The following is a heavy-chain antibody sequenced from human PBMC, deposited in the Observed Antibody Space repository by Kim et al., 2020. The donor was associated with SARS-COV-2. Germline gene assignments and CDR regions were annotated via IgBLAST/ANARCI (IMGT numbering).Heavy chain of an antibody. CDR3: ARGGDYYGSSGYGVYGMDV. J-gene: IGHJ6*02. CDR2: IIPIFGTA. Sequence: SVKVSCKASGGTFSSYAISCVRQAPGQGLEWMGGIIPIFGTANYAQKFQGRVTITADESTSTAYMELSSLRSEDTAVYYCARGGDYYGSSGYGVYGMDVWGQGTTVTVSS. CDR1: GGTFSSYA. V-gene: IGHV1-69*13. D-gene: IGHD3-22*01.